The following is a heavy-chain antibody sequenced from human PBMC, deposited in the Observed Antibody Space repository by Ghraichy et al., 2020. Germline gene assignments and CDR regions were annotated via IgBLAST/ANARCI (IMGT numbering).Heavy chain of an antibody. J-gene: IGHJ4*02. CDR3: ATSYYFDTSDNDY. V-gene: IGHV3-30*04. CDR1: GFTFSSYA. Sequence: GGSLRLSCAASGFTFSSYAMHWVRQAPGKGLEWVAALSYDGREKVYADSVKGRFTITRDNSKNTVYLQMNSLRPEDTAMYFCATSYYFDTSDNDYWGQGTLVAVSS. CDR2: LSYDGREK. D-gene: IGHD3-22*01.